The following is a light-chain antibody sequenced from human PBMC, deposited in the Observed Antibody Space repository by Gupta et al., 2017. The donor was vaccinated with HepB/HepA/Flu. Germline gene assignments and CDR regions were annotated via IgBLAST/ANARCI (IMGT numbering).Light chain of an antibody. CDR3: SSYTNSMTLYV. CDR1: SSYVGGYNY. Sequence: QSPLTQPAFVSGSPGQPTSISCTGSSSYVGGYNYAPWYQQHPGKAHKLMIYDVNNRPSGVSNRFSDSNSGNAASLTITGLQAEDEADYYCSSYTNSMTLYVFGTGTKVTVL. V-gene: IGLV2-14*01. CDR2: DVN. J-gene: IGLJ1*01.